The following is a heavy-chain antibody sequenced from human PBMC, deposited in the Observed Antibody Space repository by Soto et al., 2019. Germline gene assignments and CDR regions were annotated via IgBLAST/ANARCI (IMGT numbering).Heavy chain of an antibody. D-gene: IGHD6-6*01. V-gene: IGHV3-48*02. CDR1: GFTFSSYT. CDR2: ISSSSNTI. CDR3: TREESIAARPDY. Sequence: EVQLVESGGGLVQPGGSLRLSCAASGFTFSSYTMNWVRQAPGKGLEWVSYISSSSNTIYYADSVKGRFTISRDNAKNSLYLKMNSLREEDTAVYYCTREESIAARPDYWGQGTLVTVSS. J-gene: IGHJ4*02.